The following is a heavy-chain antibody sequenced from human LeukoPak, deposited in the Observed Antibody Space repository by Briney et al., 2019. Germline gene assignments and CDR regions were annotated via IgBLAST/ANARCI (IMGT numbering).Heavy chain of an antibody. Sequence: GGSLRLSCEASGFTFSNYAMHWVRQAPGKGLEWVAVISYDGSNKYYADSMKGRFTISRDNSKNTLYLLMNSLRAEDTAVYYCARGRRGNAVDYWGQGTLVTVSS. CDR3: ARGRRGNAVDY. CDR1: GFTFSNYA. V-gene: IGHV3-30*04. J-gene: IGHJ4*02. CDR2: ISYDGSNK. D-gene: IGHD1-1*01.